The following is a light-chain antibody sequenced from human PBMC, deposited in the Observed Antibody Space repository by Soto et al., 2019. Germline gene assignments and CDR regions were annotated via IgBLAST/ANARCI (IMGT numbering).Light chain of an antibody. CDR2: KTS. J-gene: IGKJ4*01. CDR3: QQCYSSPLT. CDR1: QSISSW. Sequence: DIQMTQSPSTLSASVGDRVTITCRASQSISSWLAWYQQKPGKAPKLLIYKTSNLESGVPSRFSGSGSGTEFSLTISSLQPEDFATYYCQQCYSSPLTFGGGTKVEIK. V-gene: IGKV1-5*03.